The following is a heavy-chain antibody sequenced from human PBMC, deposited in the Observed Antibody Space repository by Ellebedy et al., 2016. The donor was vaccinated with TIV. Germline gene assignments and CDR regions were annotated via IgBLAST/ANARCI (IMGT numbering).Heavy chain of an antibody. D-gene: IGHD3-22*01. V-gene: IGHV2-70*18. CDR1: GGSISSAAFS. CDR2: IDGYDDK. CDR3: ARIPYYYDSSGYCGFDY. J-gene: IGHJ4*02. Sequence: TLSLTCGVAGGSISSAAFSWNWVRQQPGNALEWLARIDGYDDKYYSTSLKTRLTLSKDTSKNQVVLTMTNMDPVDTATYYCARIPYYYDSSGYCGFDYWGQGTLVTVSS.